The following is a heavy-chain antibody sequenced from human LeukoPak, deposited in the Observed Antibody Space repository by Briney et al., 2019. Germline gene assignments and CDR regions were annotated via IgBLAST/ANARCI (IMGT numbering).Heavy chain of an antibody. Sequence: GGSLRLSCAASGFTVSSNYMSWVRQAPGKGLEWVSVIYSGGSTSYADSVKGRFTISRDNSKNTLYLQMDSLRAEDTAMYYCARDRVTRGYSYGIPLYGMDVWGQGTSVTVSS. D-gene: IGHD5-18*01. J-gene: IGHJ6*02. CDR3: ARDRVTRGYSYGIPLYGMDV. V-gene: IGHV3-53*01. CDR1: GFTVSSNY. CDR2: IYSGGST.